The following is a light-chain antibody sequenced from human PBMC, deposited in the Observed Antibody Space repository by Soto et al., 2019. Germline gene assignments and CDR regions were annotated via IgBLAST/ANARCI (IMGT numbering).Light chain of an antibody. V-gene: IGKV1-39*01. CDR3: QQSYSTPYT. J-gene: IGKJ2*01. CDR2: AAS. Sequence: DIQMTQSPSSLSASVGDRVTITCRASQSISSYFNWYQQKPGKAPKLLIYAASSLQSGVPSRFSGSGSGTDFTLTISSLQPEDFATYYCQQSYSTPYTFGQGPKLEIK. CDR1: QSISSY.